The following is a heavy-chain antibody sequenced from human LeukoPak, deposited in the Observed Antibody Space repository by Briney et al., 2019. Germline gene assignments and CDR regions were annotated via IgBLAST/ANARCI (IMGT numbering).Heavy chain of an antibody. J-gene: IGHJ4*02. CDR2: ISGSDGST. CDR3: AKVYYYDSSGYYYESKLLFDY. Sequence: SGGSLRLSCAASGFTFSSSAMSWVRLAPGKGLEWVSGISGSDGSTYYADSVKGRFTISRDNSKNTLYLQMNRLRAEDTAVYYCAKVYYYDSSGYYYESKLLFDYWGQGTLVTVSS. V-gene: IGHV3-23*01. CDR1: GFTFSSSA. D-gene: IGHD3-22*01.